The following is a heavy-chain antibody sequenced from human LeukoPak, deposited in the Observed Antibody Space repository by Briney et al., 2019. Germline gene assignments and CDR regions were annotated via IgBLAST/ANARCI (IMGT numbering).Heavy chain of an antibody. V-gene: IGHV4-59*08. CDR3: ARHEDCYYGMDV. J-gene: IGHJ6*02. CDR2: MYYSGNT. CDR1: GVSISNYY. Sequence: SETLSLTCTVSGVSISNYYWSWIRQSPGKGLEWIGYMYYSGNTNYNPSLKSRVTISLDTSKNQFSLKVRSVTAADTAVYYCARHEDCYYGMDVWGQGSTVTVSS.